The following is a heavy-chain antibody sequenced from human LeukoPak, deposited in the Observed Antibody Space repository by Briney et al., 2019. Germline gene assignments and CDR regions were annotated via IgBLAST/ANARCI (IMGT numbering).Heavy chain of an antibody. J-gene: IGHJ4*02. Sequence: PGGSLRLSCAASGFTFSSYARNWVRQAPGKGLEWISGLSGSGGSTYYADSVKGRFTISRDDSKNTLYLQMNSLRVEDTAVYYCAKDLRSGYDSPVDYWGQGTLVTVSS. V-gene: IGHV3-23*01. CDR3: AKDLRSGYDSPVDY. CDR2: LSGSGGST. CDR1: GFTFSSYA. D-gene: IGHD5-12*01.